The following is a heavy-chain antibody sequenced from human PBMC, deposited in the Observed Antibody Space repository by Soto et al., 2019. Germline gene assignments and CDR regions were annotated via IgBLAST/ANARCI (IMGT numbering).Heavy chain of an antibody. D-gene: IGHD4-4*01. CDR1: KFTFSSYA. J-gene: IGHJ6*02. Sequence: GSLRLSCAASKFTFSSYAMTWVRQAPGKGLEWVSALSGSGVSTYYADSVKGRFTISRDNAKNTLYLQMNSLSVEDTAVYYCASPTVATLDVWGHGTTVTVSS. CDR3: ASPTVATLDV. CDR2: LSGSGVST. V-gene: IGHV3-23*01.